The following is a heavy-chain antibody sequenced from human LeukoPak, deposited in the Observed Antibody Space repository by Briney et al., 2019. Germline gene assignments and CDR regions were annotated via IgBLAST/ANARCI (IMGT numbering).Heavy chain of an antibody. CDR3: AKVRSGNNYYFDY. CDR1: GFTVSSNF. CDR2: IYSGGTT. V-gene: IGHV3-53*01. Sequence: GGSLRLSCAASGFTVSSNFMSWVRQAPGKGLEWVSVIYSGGTTYYADSVKGRFTISRDNSKNTLYLQMNSLRAEDTAVYYCAKVRSGNNYYFDYWGQGTLVTVSS. J-gene: IGHJ4*02. D-gene: IGHD1/OR15-1a*01.